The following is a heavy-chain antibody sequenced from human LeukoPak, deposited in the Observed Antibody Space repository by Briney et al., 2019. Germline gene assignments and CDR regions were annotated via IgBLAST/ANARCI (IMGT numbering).Heavy chain of an antibody. CDR3: ARSRRITMVRGVIRGFDP. D-gene: IGHD3-10*01. CDR1: GGSFSGYY. J-gene: IGHJ5*02. V-gene: IGHV4-34*01. CDR2: INHSGST. Sequence: SETLSLTCAVYGGSFSGYYWSWNRQPPGKGLEWIGEINHSGSTNYNPSLKSRVTISVDTSKNQFSLKLSSVTAADTAVYYCARSRRITMVRGVIRGFDPWGQGTLVTVSS.